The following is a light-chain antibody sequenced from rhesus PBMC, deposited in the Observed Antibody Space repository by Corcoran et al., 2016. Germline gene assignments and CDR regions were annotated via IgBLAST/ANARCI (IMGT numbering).Light chain of an antibody. Sequence: DIQMTQSPSSLSASVGDTVTITCRASQGIKNHLAWYQQKPGKVPEPLIYDAYNLESGFPSRFSGGGSGTYFTRTISTLQPEYFGTYGCQQRDSDPYSFGQGTKV. CDR3: QQRDSDPYS. J-gene: IGKJ2*01. V-gene: IGKV1S14*01. CDR2: DAY. CDR1: QGIKNH.